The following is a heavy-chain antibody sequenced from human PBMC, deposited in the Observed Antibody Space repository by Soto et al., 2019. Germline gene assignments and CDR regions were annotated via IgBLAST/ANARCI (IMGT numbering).Heavy chain of an antibody. V-gene: IGHV3-66*01. J-gene: IGHJ6*02. CDR3: VRENYYYGMDV. Sequence: EVQLEESGGTLVQPGGSLRLSCAASGFDASVNYMTWVGQAPGKGLEWVSAINNAYSTFYADSVKGRFTISRDNSKNTVDLQMNSLRVEDTAMYYCVRENYYYGMDVWGQGTAVTVSS. CDR1: GFDASVNY. CDR2: INNAYST.